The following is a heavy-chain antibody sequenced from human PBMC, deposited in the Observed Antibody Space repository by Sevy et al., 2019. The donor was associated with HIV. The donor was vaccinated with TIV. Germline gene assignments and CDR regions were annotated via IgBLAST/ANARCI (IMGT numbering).Heavy chain of an antibody. CDR1: GGSISSYY. V-gene: IGHV4-4*07. CDR3: ARDQPRDIVVVPAAIYYYGMDV. CDR2: IYTSGST. Sequence: SETLSLTCTVSGGSISSYYWSWIRQPAGKGLEWIGRIYTSGSTNYNPSLKSRVTMSVDTSKNQFSLKLSSVTAADTAVYHCARDQPRDIVVVPAAIYYYGMDVWGQGTTVTVSS. J-gene: IGHJ6*02. D-gene: IGHD2-2*01.